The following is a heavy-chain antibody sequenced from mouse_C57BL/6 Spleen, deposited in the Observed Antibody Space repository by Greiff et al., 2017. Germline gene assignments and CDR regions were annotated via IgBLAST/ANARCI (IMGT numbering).Heavy chain of an antibody. V-gene: IGHV5-4*01. Sequence: EVQLVESGGGLVKPGGSLKLSCAASGFTFSSYAMSWVRQTPEKRLEWVATISDGGSYTYYPDNVKGRFTVSRDNAKNYLYLQMSHLKSEDTSMYYCAREDSSCYFDYWGQGTTLTVSS. D-gene: IGHD3-2*02. CDR2: ISDGGSYT. J-gene: IGHJ2*01. CDR1: GFTFSSYA. CDR3: AREDSSCYFDY.